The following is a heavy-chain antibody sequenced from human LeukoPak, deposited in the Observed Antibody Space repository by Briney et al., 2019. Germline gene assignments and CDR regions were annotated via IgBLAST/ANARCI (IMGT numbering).Heavy chain of an antibody. CDR3: ARDPGGWNDLNYYYSYYMDV. CDR1: GYTFTSYG. V-gene: IGHV1-18*01. Sequence: ASVKVSCKASGYTFTSYGISWVRQAPGQGLEWMGWISAYNGNTNYAQKLQGRVTMTTDTSTSTAYMELRSLRSDDTAVYYCARDPGGWNDLNYYYSYYMDVWGKGTTVTVSS. CDR2: ISAYNGNT. D-gene: IGHD1-1*01. J-gene: IGHJ6*03.